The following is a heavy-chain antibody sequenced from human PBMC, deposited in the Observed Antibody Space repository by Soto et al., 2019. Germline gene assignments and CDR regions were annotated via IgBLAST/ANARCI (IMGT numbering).Heavy chain of an antibody. Sequence: XETLSLHCSVSGGSISAYYWSWIRQPPGKGLEWIGYIYYGGNTKYNPSLESRVTISEDTSKSQFSLKLRSVTAADTAVYFCARTLWSSEPSNSFDPWGQGTLVTVSS. J-gene: IGHJ5*02. CDR2: IYYGGNT. D-gene: IGHD3-10*01. CDR1: GGSISAYY. CDR3: ARTLWSSEPSNSFDP. V-gene: IGHV4-59*01.